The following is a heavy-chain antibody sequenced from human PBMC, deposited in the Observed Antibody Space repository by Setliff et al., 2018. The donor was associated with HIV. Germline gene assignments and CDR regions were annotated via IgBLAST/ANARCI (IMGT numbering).Heavy chain of an antibody. J-gene: IGHJ6*03. CDR3: ARAGYHDSSGYLGPDYYYMDV. V-gene: IGHV3-20*04. CDR1: GFIFNNYG. CDR2: INWNGGRI. D-gene: IGHD3-22*01. Sequence: GGSLRLSCTASGFIFNNYGMSWVRQAPGKGLEWVSGINWNGGRIGYADSVKGRFTISRDNAKNSLYLQMNSLRAEDTALYYCARAGYHDSSGYLGPDYYYMDVWGKGTTVTVSS.